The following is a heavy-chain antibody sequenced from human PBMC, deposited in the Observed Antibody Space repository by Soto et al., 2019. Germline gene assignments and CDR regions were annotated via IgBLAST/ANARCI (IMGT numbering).Heavy chain of an antibody. D-gene: IGHD1-26*01. V-gene: IGHV1-18*01. CDR2: ISANNGNT. Sequence: QVQLVQSGAEVKKPGASVKVSCKASGYTFTSYGISWVRQAPGQGLEWMGWISANNGNTNYVQKFQGRVTMTTDTSTSTAYKEPGSLRSDDTAVYYCARDRGSYGLDFWGQGTLVTVSS. CDR3: ARDRGSYGLDF. J-gene: IGHJ4*02. CDR1: GYTFTSYG.